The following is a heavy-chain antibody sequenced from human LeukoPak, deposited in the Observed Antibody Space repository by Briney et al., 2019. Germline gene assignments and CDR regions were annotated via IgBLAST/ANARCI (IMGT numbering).Heavy chain of an antibody. Sequence: GGSLRLSCAASGVTFSSYSMNWVRQAPGKGLEWVSYISSSSSTIYYADSVKGRFTISRDNAKNSLYLQMNSLRAEDTAGYYCAREHNLIAVAGMGQWGIFDYWGQGTMVTVSS. CDR2: ISSSSSTI. J-gene: IGHJ4*02. D-gene: IGHD6-19*01. CDR3: AREHNLIAVAGMGQWGIFDY. V-gene: IGHV3-48*01. CDR1: GVTFSSYS.